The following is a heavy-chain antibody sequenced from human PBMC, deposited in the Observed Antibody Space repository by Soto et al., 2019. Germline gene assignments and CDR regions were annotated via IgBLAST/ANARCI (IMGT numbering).Heavy chain of an antibody. Sequence: QVQLVESGGGVVQPGRSPRLSCAASGCTFSSHAMNWVRQAPGKGLEWVALIWNDGNNKYYADAGSVKGRFTISRDNSRNTLYLEMNSVRGDDTAVYYCARGPDYSNFGYFDYWGQGTLVTVSS. CDR2: IWNDGNNK. CDR3: ARGPDYSNFGYFDY. D-gene: IGHD4-4*01. CDR1: GCTFSSHA. J-gene: IGHJ4*02. V-gene: IGHV3-33*01.